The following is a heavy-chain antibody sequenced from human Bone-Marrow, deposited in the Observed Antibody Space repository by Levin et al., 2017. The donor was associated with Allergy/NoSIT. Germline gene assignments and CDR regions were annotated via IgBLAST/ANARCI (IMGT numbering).Heavy chain of an antibody. CDR1: GYTFTNYG. V-gene: IGHV1-18*01. J-gene: IGHJ4*02. Sequence: GASVKVSCKTSGYTFTNYGIAWVRQAPGHGLEWMGWSSTYNDNREYAPKFQDRVSMTTDTSTTTAYMELRSLTSDDTAVYYCVRDVASWDYWGQGTLVTVSS. CDR2: SSTYNDNR. D-gene: IGHD5-12*01. CDR3: VRDVASWDY.